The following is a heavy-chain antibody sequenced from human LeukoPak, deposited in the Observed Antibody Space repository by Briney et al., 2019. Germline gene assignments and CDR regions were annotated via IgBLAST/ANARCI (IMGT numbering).Heavy chain of an antibody. CDR2: ISSTSSTV. V-gene: IGHV3-48*02. J-gene: IGHJ4*02. Sequence: PGGSLRLSCAASGFTFSNYNMNWVRHAPGKGLEWISYISSTSSTVYYADSVKGRFTVSRDNAKNSLYLQMNSLRDEDTAMFYCARVGDGYSVNYFDYWGQGTLVTVSS. CDR3: ARVGDGYSVNYFDY. CDR1: GFTFSNYN. D-gene: IGHD5-24*01.